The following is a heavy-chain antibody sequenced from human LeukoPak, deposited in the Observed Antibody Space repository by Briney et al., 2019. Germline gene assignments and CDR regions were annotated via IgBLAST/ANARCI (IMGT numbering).Heavy chain of an antibody. D-gene: IGHD3-9*01. CDR2: INPSGGST. J-gene: IGHJ4*02. CDR1: GYTFTSQY. CDR3: AREGGFLTGTGRGFYFDY. Sequence: ASVKVSCKASGYTFTSQYMHWVRQAPGQGLEWMGIINPSGGSTSYAQNFRGRVTMTRDTSTSTVYMELSSLRSEDTAVYYCAREGGFLTGTGRGFYFDYWGQGTLVTVSS. V-gene: IGHV1-46*01.